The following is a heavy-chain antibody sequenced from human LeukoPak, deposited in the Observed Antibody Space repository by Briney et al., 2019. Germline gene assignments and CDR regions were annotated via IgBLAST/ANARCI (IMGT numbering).Heavy chain of an antibody. J-gene: IGHJ4*02. CDR2: ISSSADNT. V-gene: IGHV3-23*01. Sequence: GGSLRLSCAASGFTFSNYAMSWVRQAPGKGLEWVSSISSSADNTYHADSVKGRFTISRDNSKNTLYLQMDSLRAEDTAVYYCARVGGAWFSDYWGQGTLVTVSS. D-gene: IGHD6-19*01. CDR1: GFTFSNYA. CDR3: ARVGGAWFSDY.